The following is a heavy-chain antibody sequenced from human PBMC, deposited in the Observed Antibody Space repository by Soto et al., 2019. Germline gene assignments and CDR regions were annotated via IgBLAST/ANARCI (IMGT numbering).Heavy chain of an antibody. V-gene: IGHV4-59*01. CDR2: IYYSGST. J-gene: IGHJ6*02. D-gene: IGHD3-22*01. Sequence: PSETLSLTCTVSGGSISSYYWSWIRQPPGKGLEWIGYIYYSGSTNYNPSLKSRVTISVDTSKNQFSLKLSSVTAADTAVYYCARDRGYYDQSLMYRALDYYYYGMDVWGQGTTVTVSS. CDR1: GGSISSYY. CDR3: ARDRGYYDQSLMYRALDYYYYGMDV.